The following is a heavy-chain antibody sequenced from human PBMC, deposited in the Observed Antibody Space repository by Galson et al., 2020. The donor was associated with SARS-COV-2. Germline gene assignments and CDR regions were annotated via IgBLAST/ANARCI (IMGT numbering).Heavy chain of an antibody. CDR3: ARQYNALSGASDH. Sequence: SDPTLVKPTQTLTLSCTFSGFSPSPTAMCVNWFRQPPRKALVWLARIHWHDDKYYSTSLKTRLTISKDTSKNQVVLIMTNREPMDRATYYCARQYNALSGASDHWGQGTLVTVSS. D-gene: IGHD1-20*01. CDR1: GFSPSPTAMC. V-gene: IGHV2-70*11. CDR2: IHWHDDK. J-gene: IGHJ4*02.